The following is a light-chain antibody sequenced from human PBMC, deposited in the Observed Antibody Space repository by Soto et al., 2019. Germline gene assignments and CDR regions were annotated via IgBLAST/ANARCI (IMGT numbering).Light chain of an antibody. J-gene: IGLJ1*01. CDR3: SSYTSSSTPYV. CDR2: DVS. Sequence: QSVLTQPASVSGSPGQAITISCTGASGDVGAYNYVSWYQHHPGKAPKLIISDVSIRPSGVSDRFSGSKSGNTASLTISGLQAEDEAYYYCSSYTSSSTPYVFGTGTKLTVL. CDR1: SGDVGAYNY. V-gene: IGLV2-14*01.